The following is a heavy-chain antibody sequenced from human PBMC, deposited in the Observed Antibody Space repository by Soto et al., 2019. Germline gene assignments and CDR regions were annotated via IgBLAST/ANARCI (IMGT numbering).Heavy chain of an antibody. CDR1: GFTFSDYY. CDR2: ISSSSSYT. CDR3: ARGSARRRPPPFQH. V-gene: IGHV3-11*06. D-gene: IGHD3-10*01. J-gene: IGHJ1*01. Sequence: QVQLVESGGGLVKPGGSLRLSCAASGFTFSDYYMSWIRQAPGKGLEWVSYISSSSSYTNYADSVKGRFTISRDNANNSLYLQMNSLRAEDTAVYYCARGSARRRPPPFQHWGQGTLVTVSS.